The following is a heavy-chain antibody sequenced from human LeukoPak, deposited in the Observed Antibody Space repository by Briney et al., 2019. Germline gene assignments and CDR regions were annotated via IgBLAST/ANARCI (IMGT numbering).Heavy chain of an antibody. J-gene: IGHJ4*02. Sequence: GGSLRLSCAASGFTFSSYWMPWVRQAPGKGLEWASAISGSGGSTYYADSVKGRFTISRDNSKNTLYLQMNSLRAEDTAVYYCAKVIRRYFDYWGQGTLVTVSS. CDR1: GFTFSSYW. CDR3: AKVIRRYFDY. CDR2: ISGSGGST. D-gene: IGHD3-16*01. V-gene: IGHV3-23*01.